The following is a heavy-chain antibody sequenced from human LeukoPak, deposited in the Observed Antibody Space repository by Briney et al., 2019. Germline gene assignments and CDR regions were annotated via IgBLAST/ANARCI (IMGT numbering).Heavy chain of an antibody. CDR2: ISGSGGST. D-gene: IGHD4-11*01. Sequence: GGSLRLSCAATGFTFSNYAMTWVRQAPGKGLKWVSSISGSGGSTYYTDYVTGRFTISRDQSKNTVYLQMNSLRAEDTAIYYCAKDLFDYGNYDYFDSWGQGTLVTVSS. V-gene: IGHV3-23*01. J-gene: IGHJ4*02. CDR1: GFTFSNYA. CDR3: AKDLFDYGNYDYFDS.